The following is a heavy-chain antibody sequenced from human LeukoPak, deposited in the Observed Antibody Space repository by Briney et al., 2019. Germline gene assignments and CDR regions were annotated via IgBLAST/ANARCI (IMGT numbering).Heavy chain of an antibody. Sequence: SETLSLTCTVSGDSFRSYYWSWIRQPPGKGPEWIGYIYYSGSTNYNPSLKSRVTISVDTSKNQFSLKLNSVTAADTAVYYCARGRNLEWFDYWGQGTLVTVSS. CDR3: ARGRNLEWFDY. CDR1: GDSFRSYY. V-gene: IGHV4-59*01. CDR2: IYYSGST. D-gene: IGHD3-3*01. J-gene: IGHJ5*01.